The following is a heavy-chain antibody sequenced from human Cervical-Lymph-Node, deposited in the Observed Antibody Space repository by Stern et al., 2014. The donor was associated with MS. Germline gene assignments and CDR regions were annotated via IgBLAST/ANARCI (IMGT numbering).Heavy chain of an antibody. D-gene: IGHD2-2*01. CDR2: INSDGSST. V-gene: IGHV3-74*01. Sequence: EVQLVESGGGFVQPGGSLRLSCAASGFTFSSYWMHWVRQAPGKGLVWVSRINSDGSSTSYADSVKGRFTVSRDNAKNTLYLQMKSLRAEDTAVYYCARGSTSIVVPAAITLWGQGTLVTVSS. CDR3: ARGSTSIVVPAAITL. CDR1: GFTFSSYW. J-gene: IGHJ4*02.